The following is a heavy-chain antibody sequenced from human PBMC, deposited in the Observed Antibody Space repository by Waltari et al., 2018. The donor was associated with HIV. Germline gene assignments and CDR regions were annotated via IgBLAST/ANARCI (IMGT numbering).Heavy chain of an antibody. Sequence: QVQLVESGGGVVQPGGSLRLSCAASGFTFSSYGMHWVRQAPGKGLEWVAFIRYDGSNKYYADSVKGRFTISRDNSKNTLYLQMNSLRAEDTAVYYCAKDGAVVAGRRVTREGNYYFDYWGQGTLVTVSS. V-gene: IGHV3-30*02. CDR3: AKDGAVVAGRRVTREGNYYFDY. CDR2: IRYDGSNK. D-gene: IGHD2-15*01. J-gene: IGHJ4*02. CDR1: GFTFSSYG.